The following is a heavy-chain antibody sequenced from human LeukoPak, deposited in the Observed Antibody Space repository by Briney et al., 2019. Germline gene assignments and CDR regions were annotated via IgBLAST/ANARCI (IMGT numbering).Heavy chain of an antibody. CDR3: AKTRRGYSYGAFDY. V-gene: IGHV3-23*01. J-gene: IGHJ4*02. Sequence: GGSLRLSCAASGFTFSSYAMSWVRQAPGKGLEWVSAISGSGGSTYYADSVKGRFTISRDNSKNTPYLQMNSLRAEDTAVYYCAKTRRGYSYGAFDYWGQGTLVTVSS. D-gene: IGHD5-18*01. CDR1: GFTFSSYA. CDR2: ISGSGGST.